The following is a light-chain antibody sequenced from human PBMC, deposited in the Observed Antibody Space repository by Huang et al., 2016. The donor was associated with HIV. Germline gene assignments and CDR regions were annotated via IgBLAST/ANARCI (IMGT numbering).Light chain of an antibody. CDR2: GAS. CDR3: QQYNNWPQVT. V-gene: IGKV3-15*01. CDR1: QSVSGN. Sequence: EIVLTQSPATLSVFPGERATLSCRASQSVSGNLAWYQQKPGQAPRVLIHGASTRATGIHPKFSGSGSGTEFTLTISRLEPEDFAVYYCQQYNNWPQVTFGQGTKLEIK. J-gene: IGKJ2*01.